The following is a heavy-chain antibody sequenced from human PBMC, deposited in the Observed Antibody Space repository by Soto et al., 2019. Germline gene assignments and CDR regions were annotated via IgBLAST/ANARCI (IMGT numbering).Heavy chain of an antibody. Sequence: PGGSLRLSCAASGFTFSRYWMSWVRQAPGKGLEWVANIKQDGSEKHYVDSVKGRFTISRDNAKNSLYLQMNNLRAEDTAVYYCARDPYYYDNRGHHSFDYWCQGNLVTVSS. CDR1: GFTFSRYW. CDR2: IKQDGSEK. CDR3: ARDPYYYDNRGHHSFDY. J-gene: IGHJ4*02. D-gene: IGHD3-22*01. V-gene: IGHV3-7*01.